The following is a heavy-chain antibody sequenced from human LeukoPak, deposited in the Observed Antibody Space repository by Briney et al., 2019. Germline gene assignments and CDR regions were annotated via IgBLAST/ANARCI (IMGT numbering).Heavy chain of an antibody. D-gene: IGHD6-13*01. CDR1: GFTFSGSA. CDR3: AQNGRLPYSSHFDY. V-gene: IGHV3-73*01. J-gene: IGHJ4*02. CDR2: IRSKANSYAT. Sequence: GGSLRLSCAASGFTFSGSAMHWVRQASGKGLEWVGRIRSKANSYATAYAASVKGRFTISRDDSKNTAYLQMNSLRAEDTAVYYCAQNGRLPYSSHFDYWGQGTLVTVSS.